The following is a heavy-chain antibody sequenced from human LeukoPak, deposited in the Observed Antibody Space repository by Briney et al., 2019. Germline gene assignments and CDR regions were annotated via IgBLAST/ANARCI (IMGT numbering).Heavy chain of an antibody. CDR2: INPKNGGT. Sequence: ASVKVSCKASGYTFTGYYMHWVRQAPGQGLEWIGWINPKNGGTRFAQKFQGRVTMTRDTSISTAYMELSSLRSDDTAVYYCATKKTPLYCGGDCYSGLGWFDPWGQGTLITVSS. D-gene: IGHD2-21*02. CDR1: GYTFTGYY. V-gene: IGHV1-2*02. J-gene: IGHJ5*02. CDR3: ATKKTPLYCGGDCYSGLGWFDP.